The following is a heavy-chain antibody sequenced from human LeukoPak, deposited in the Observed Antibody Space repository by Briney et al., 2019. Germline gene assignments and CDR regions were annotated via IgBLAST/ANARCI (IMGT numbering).Heavy chain of an antibody. CDR1: GFTFSSYA. CDR3: AKNGDRGAYCTGGTCYPYFYYYMDV. CDR2: IYTGGST. V-gene: IGHV3-23*01. D-gene: IGHD2-15*01. J-gene: IGHJ6*03. Sequence: GGSLRLSCAASGFTFSSYAMSWVRQAPGKGLEWVSIIYTGGSTYYAHSVKGRFTISRDNSKNTVYLQMNSLRAEDTAIYYCAKNGDRGAYCTGGTCYPYFYYYMDVWGKGTTVTI.